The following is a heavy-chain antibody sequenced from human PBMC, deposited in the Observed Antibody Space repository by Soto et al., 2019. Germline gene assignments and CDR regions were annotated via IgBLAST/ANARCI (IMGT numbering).Heavy chain of an antibody. CDR2: ISFDGNII. CDR3: ARTFDTITYYFDY. CDR1: EFMFSSYA. D-gene: IGHD3-9*01. J-gene: IGHJ4*02. V-gene: IGHV3-30-3*01. Sequence: GGSLRLSCAASEFMFSSYAMHWIRQAPGEGLEWVAVISFDGNIIQYADSVKGRFIISRDNSKNTLYLQMSSLRGEDTAVYYCARTFDTITYYFDYWGQGTLVTVSS.